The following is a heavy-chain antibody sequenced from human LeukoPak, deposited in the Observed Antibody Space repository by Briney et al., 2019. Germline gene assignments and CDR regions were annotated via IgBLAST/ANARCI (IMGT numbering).Heavy chain of an antibody. CDR1: GGSINSGSYY. Sequence: SETLSLTCTVSGGSINSGSYYWSWIRQPAGKGLEWIGRIYASGSTNYNPSLKSRVTISVDTSKNQFSLKLSSVTAADTAAYYCARAAYSSGWYDWFDPWGQGTLVTVSS. CDR2: IYASGST. J-gene: IGHJ5*02. V-gene: IGHV4-61*02. D-gene: IGHD6-19*01. CDR3: ARAAYSSGWYDWFDP.